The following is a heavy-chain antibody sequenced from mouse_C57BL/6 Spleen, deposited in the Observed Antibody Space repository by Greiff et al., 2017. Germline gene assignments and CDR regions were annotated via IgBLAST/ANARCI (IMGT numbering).Heavy chain of an antibody. CDR3: ARYSNYYAMDY. Sequence: VQLQQSGAELVKPGASVKISCKASGYAFSSYWMNWVKQRPGKGLEWIGQIYPGDGDTNYNGKFKVKATLTADKSSSTAYMQLSSLTSEDSAVYFCARYSNYYAMDYWGQGTSVTVSS. V-gene: IGHV1-80*01. CDR2: IYPGDGDT. J-gene: IGHJ4*01. D-gene: IGHD2-5*01. CDR1: GYAFSSYW.